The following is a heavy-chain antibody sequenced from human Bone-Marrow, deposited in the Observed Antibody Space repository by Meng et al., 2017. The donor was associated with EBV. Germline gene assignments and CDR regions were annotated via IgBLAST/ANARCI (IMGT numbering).Heavy chain of an antibody. J-gene: IGHJ5*02. CDR2: INHSGST. D-gene: IGHD6-6*01. Sequence: QVQLQQWGAVLLKPSETLSLTCAVYGGSFSGYYWSWIRQPPGKGLEWIGEINHSGSTNYNPSLKSRVTISVDTSKNQFSLKLSSVTAADTAVYYCAREVYNWFDPWGQGTLVTVSS. CDR1: GGSFSGYY. V-gene: IGHV4-34*01. CDR3: AREVYNWFDP.